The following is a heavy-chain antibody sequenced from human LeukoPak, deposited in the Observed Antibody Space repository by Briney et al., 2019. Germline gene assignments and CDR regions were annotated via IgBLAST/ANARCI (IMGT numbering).Heavy chain of an antibody. CDR1: GDFINSLDL. D-gene: IGHD3-22*01. V-gene: IGHV4-4*02. Sequence: SETLSLTCTVSGDFINSLDLWSWVRQPPGKGLEWIGEINHSGSTNYNPSLKSRVTISVDTSKNQFSLKLSSVTAADTAVYYCARGLTPTDSSGYYWGQGTLVTVSS. J-gene: IGHJ4*02. CDR3: ARGLTPTDSSGYY. CDR2: INHSGST.